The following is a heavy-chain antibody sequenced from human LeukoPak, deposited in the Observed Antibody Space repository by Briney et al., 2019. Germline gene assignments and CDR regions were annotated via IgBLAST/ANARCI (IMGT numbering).Heavy chain of an antibody. CDR2: IRSYIYSGAT. CDR1: GFTFGDYG. J-gene: IGHJ4*02. CDR3: ARNPHPHCSGVQCPCDS. D-gene: IGHD2-15*01. Sequence: GRSLRLSCTTSGFTFGDYGMIWFRQAPGKGLEWVSFIRSYIYSGATDYAPSVRGRFLISSHDSESIGYLQMNSLRTEDTVVYYCARNPHPHCSGVQCPCDSWGEGTLVTV. V-gene: IGHV3-49*03.